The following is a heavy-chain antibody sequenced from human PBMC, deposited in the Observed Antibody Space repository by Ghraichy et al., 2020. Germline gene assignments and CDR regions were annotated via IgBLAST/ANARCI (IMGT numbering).Heavy chain of an antibody. Sequence: SETLSLTCAVYGGSFSGYYWSWIRQPPGKGLEWIGEINHSGSTNYNPSLKSRVTISVDTSKNQFSLKLSSVTAADTAVYYCARGQVVVAATFYYYYYYMDVWGKGTTVTVAS. V-gene: IGHV4-34*01. CDR1: GGSFSGYY. D-gene: IGHD2-15*01. CDR3: ARGQVVVAATFYYYYYYMDV. CDR2: INHSGST. J-gene: IGHJ6*03.